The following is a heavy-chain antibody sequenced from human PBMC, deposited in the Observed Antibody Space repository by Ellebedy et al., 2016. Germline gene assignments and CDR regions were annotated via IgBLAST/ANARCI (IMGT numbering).Heavy chain of an antibody. Sequence: SETLSLTCAVYGGSFRGYDWGWIRQPPGKGLEWIGEINHSGSTNYNPSLKSRVTISVDTSKNQFSLKLSSVTAADTAVYYCARGITGTTYWFDPWGQGTLVTVSS. CDR1: GGSFRGYD. CDR3: ARGITGTTYWFDP. V-gene: IGHV4-34*01. J-gene: IGHJ5*02. CDR2: INHSGST. D-gene: IGHD1-7*01.